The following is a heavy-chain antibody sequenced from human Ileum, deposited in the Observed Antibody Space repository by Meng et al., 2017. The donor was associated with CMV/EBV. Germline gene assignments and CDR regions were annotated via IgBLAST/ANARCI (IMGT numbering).Heavy chain of an antibody. CDR2: IHYSGST. J-gene: IGHJ6*02. CDR1: GGSISSGDYY. Sequence: LRLSCTVFGGSISSGDYYWSWIRQPPGKGLEWIGYIHYSGSTYHNPSLKSRVTISVDTSKKQFSLKLSSVTAADTAVYYCARGGRLGAYYYYGMDVWGQGTTVTVSS. D-gene: IGHD2-21*01. V-gene: IGHV4-30-4*08. CDR3: ARGGRLGAYYYYGMDV.